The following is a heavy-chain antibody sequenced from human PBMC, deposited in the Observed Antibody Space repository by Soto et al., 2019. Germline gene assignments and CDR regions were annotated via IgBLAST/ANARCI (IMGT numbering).Heavy chain of an antibody. CDR2: IIPIFGTA. J-gene: IGHJ6*02. V-gene: IGHV1-69*13. CDR1: AGTFSSYT. CDR3: ARDEGVVVVTAQSPYYYYGMDV. Sequence: SVKVCGNASAGTFSSYTISWVRQVPVQGLEWMGGIIPIFGTANYAQKFQGRVTITADESTSTAYMELSSLRSEDTAVYYCARDEGVVVVTAQSPYYYYGMDVWGQGTKVTVSS. D-gene: IGHD2-21*02.